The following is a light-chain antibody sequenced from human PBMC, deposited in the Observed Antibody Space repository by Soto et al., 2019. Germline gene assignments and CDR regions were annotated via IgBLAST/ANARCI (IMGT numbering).Light chain of an antibody. Sequence: DIQMTHSPSSLSASVGDRVTITCQASQDMRNYLNWYQQKPGKAPKLLIYDASTLETGVPSRFSGSRCGTDFTLTISSLKPESIATYYCQQYDNHPYTLGQGTKVDIK. CDR2: DAS. CDR1: QDMRNY. V-gene: IGKV1-33*01. J-gene: IGKJ2*01. CDR3: QQYDNHPYT.